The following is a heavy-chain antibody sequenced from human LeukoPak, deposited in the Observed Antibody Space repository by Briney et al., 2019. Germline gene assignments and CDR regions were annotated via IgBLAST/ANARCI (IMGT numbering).Heavy chain of an antibody. CDR1: GFTFSSYS. J-gene: IGHJ4*02. D-gene: IGHD6-13*01. V-gene: IGHV3-21*01. CDR3: ARDLEGRGYNFDY. CDR2: ISSSSSYI. Sequence: PGGSLRLSCAASGFTFSSYSMNWVRQAPGKGLEWVSSISSSSSYIYYADSVKGRFTISRDNAKNSLYLQMNSLRAEDTAVYYCARDLEGRGYNFDYWGQGTLVTVSP.